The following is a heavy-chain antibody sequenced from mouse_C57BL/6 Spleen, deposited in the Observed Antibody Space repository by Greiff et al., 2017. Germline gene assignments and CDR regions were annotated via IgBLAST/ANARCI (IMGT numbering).Heavy chain of an antibody. CDR3: TRGDYDPWFAN. J-gene: IGHJ3*01. D-gene: IGHD2-4*01. CDR2: INPSKGGT. Sequence: QVQLQQPGTELVKPGASVKLSCKASGYTFTSYWMPWVKQRPGQGLEWIGNINPSKGGTNYNEKFKSKATLTVDKASSTTYMQLSSLTSEYSAVYDYTRGDYDPWFANWGQGTLITVSA. V-gene: IGHV1-53*01. CDR1: GYTFTSYW.